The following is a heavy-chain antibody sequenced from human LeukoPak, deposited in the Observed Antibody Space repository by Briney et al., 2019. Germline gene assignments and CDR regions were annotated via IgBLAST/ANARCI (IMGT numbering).Heavy chain of an antibody. D-gene: IGHD2-21*02. J-gene: IGHJ5*02. CDR3: ARNRDGVDP. Sequence: SETLSLTCAVYGGSFSGYYWSWIRQPPGKGLEWIGEINHSGSTNYNPSLKSRVTISVDTSKNQFSLKLSSVTAADTAVYCCARNRDGVDPWGQGTLVTVSS. CDR2: INHSGST. CDR1: GGSFSGYY. V-gene: IGHV4-34*01.